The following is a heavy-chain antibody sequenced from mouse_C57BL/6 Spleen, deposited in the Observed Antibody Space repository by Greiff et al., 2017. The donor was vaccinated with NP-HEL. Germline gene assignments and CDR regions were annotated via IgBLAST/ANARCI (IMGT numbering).Heavy chain of an antibody. D-gene: IGHD4-1*01. CDR1: GFNIKDYY. J-gene: IGHJ2*01. CDR3: ALTGNFDY. Sequence: VQLQQSGAELVKPGASVKLSCTASGFNIKDYYMHWVKQRTEQGLEWIGRIDPEDGETKYAPNFQGKATITADTSSNTADLQLSSLTSEDTAVYYCALTGNFDYWGQGTTLTVSS. V-gene: IGHV14-2*01. CDR2: IDPEDGET.